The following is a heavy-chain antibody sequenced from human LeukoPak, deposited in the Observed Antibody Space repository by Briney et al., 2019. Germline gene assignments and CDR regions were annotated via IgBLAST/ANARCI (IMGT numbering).Heavy chain of an antibody. CDR3: ARGFPKGRGSEQLHRTFDI. CDR2: ISAYNGNT. CDR1: GYTFTSYD. V-gene: IGHV1-18*01. Sequence: ASVKVSCKASGYTFTSYDINWVRQATGQGLEWMGWISAYNGNTNYAQKLQGRVTMTTDTSTSTAYMELRSLRSDDTAVYYCARGFPKGRGSEQLHRTFDIWGQGTMVTVSS. J-gene: IGHJ3*02. D-gene: IGHD3-16*01.